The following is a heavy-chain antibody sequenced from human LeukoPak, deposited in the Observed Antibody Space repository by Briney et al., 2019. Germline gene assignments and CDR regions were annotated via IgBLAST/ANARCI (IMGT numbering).Heavy chain of an antibody. J-gene: IGHJ4*02. CDR1: GFTFTTYG. CDR3: AKDVKMFRGPMIMRHFDY. D-gene: IGHD3-10*01. CDR2: ISFHGSEK. Sequence: PGRSLRLSCAASGFTFTTYGMHWVRQAPGKGLEWVALISFHGSEKYYAESVKGRFTISRDNSKNTLYLQMNSGRVEDTAVYFCAKDVKMFRGPMIMRHFDYWGQGTLVTVSS. V-gene: IGHV3-30*18.